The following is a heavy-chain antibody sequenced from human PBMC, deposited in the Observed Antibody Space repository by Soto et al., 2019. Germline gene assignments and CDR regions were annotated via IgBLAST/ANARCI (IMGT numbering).Heavy chain of an antibody. V-gene: IGHV4-30-4*01. Sequence: SSETLSLTCTFSGVSISSGDYYLSWIRQPPGKGLEWIGYIYYSGSTYYNPSLKSRVTISVDTSKNQFSLKLSSVTAADTAVYYCAGGPPVTTSGPGFDYWGQGTLVTVSS. J-gene: IGHJ4*02. CDR2: IYYSGST. CDR3: AGGPPVTTSGPGFDY. CDR1: GVSISSGDYY. D-gene: IGHD4-17*01.